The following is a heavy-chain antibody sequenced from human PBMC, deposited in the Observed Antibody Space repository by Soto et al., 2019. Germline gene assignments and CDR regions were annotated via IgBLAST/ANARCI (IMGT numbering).Heavy chain of an antibody. CDR3: ARAESVVHPVVPDY. CDR2: IYHRGST. CDR1: GGSSGGGGDY. V-gene: IGHV4-31*03. Sequence: SETKCLTCTVSGGSSGGGGDYWNWIRQHPGKGLEWIGYIYHRGSTKYNPSLKNRVTISVDTSKNQISLKLSSLSAADTAVYSCARAESVVHPVVPDYWGQGTLVTVSS. D-gene: IGHD2-21*01. J-gene: IGHJ4*02.